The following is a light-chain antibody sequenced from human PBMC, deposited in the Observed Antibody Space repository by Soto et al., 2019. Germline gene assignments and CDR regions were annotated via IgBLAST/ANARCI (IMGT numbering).Light chain of an antibody. Sequence: EIVLTHSPATLSVSPGERATLSCRASQSVGSNLAWYQQRPGQPPRLLIYDASTRATDIPARFSGGGSGTEFTLTISSLQSDEFAVYYCQQYNNWPYTCGQGTKMQIK. J-gene: IGKJ2*01. CDR3: QQYNNWPYT. CDR1: QSVGSN. CDR2: DAS. V-gene: IGKV3-15*01.